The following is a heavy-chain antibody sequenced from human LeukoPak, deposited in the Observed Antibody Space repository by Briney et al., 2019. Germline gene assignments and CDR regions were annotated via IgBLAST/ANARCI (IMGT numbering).Heavy chain of an antibody. CDR1: GYTLTELS. CDR2: FDPEDGET. CDR3: ATVGGYDYPTLYY. Sequence: VSVKVSCKVSGYTLTELSMHWVRQAPGKGLEWMGGFDPEDGETIYAQKFQGRVTMTEDTSTDTAYMELSSLRSEDTAVYYCATVGGYDYPTLYYWGQGTLVTVSS. D-gene: IGHD5-12*01. J-gene: IGHJ4*02. V-gene: IGHV1-24*01.